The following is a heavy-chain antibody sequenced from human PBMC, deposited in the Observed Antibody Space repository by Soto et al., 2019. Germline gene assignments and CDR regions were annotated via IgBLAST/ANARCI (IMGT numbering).Heavy chain of an antibody. V-gene: IGHV1-18*01. CDR3: SRDSSHYFDY. CDR2: ISPHNGKT. Sequence: ASVKVSCKTSGYTFVTYYISWLRQAPGQGIEWMGWISPHNGKTNYIEDLQGRVTLTADTSTSTAYMELRNLPSDDTAVYFCSRDSSHYFDYWGQGTLVTVSS. D-gene: IGHD6-19*01. CDR1: GYTFVTYY. J-gene: IGHJ4*02.